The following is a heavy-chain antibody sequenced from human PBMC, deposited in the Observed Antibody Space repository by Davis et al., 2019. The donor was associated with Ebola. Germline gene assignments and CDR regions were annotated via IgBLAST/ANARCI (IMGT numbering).Heavy chain of an antibody. Sequence: GESLKISCVASEFTFSRYSMNWVRQAPGTGLEWVSSISSTSSYIYYADSVKGRFTISRDNSKNTLYLQMNSLRAEDTAVYYCARDFGMQQLVFDSWGQGTLVTVSS. CDR1: EFTFSRYS. CDR3: ARDFGMQQLVFDS. CDR2: ISSTSSYI. D-gene: IGHD6-13*01. J-gene: IGHJ4*02. V-gene: IGHV3-21*01.